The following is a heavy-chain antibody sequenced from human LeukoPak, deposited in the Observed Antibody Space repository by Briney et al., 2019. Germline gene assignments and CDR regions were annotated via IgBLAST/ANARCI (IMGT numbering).Heavy chain of an antibody. Sequence: ASVKVSCKASGYTFTGYYMHWVRQAPGQGLEWMGWINPNSGGTNYAQKFQGRVTMTSDTSISTAYMELSRLRSDDTAVYYCARSYSSSNYFDYWGQGTLVTVSS. V-gene: IGHV1-2*02. CDR1: GYTFTGYY. CDR3: ARSYSSSNYFDY. D-gene: IGHD6-6*01. J-gene: IGHJ4*02. CDR2: INPNSGGT.